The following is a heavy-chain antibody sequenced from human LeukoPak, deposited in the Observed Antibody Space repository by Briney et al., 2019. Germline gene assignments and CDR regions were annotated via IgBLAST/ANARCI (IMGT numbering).Heavy chain of an antibody. D-gene: IGHD2-2*01. V-gene: IGHV4-59*01. J-gene: IGHJ3*02. CDR3: ARDLSGYCSSTSCYGAFDI. CDR2: IYYSGST. Sequence: SETLSLTCTVSGGSISTYYWNWIRQPPGKGLEWIAYIYYSGSTNYNPSLKSRVTISVDTSKNQFSLKLSSVTAADTAVYYCARDLSGYCSSTSCYGAFDIWGQGTMVTVSS. CDR1: GGSISTYY.